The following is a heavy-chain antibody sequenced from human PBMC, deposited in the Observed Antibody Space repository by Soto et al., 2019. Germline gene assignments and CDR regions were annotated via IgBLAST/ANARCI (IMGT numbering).Heavy chain of an antibody. J-gene: IGHJ4*02. CDR3: ARARGASYFDY. CDR2: IYYSGST. Sequence: QVQLQESGPGLVKPSQTLSLTCTVSGGSISSGDYYWSWIRQPPGKGLEGIGYIYYSGSTYYNPSLKSRVTIPVATSQNPFSLNLSSVPAADTAVYYCARARGASYFDYWGQGTLVTVSS. CDR1: GGSISSGDYY. V-gene: IGHV4-30-4*01. D-gene: IGHD2-15*01.